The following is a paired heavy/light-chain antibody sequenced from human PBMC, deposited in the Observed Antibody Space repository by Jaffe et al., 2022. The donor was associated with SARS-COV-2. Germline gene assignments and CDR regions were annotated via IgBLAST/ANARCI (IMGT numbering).Light chain of an antibody. CDR2: YDN. V-gene: IGLV3-21*04. CDR1: NIGSRS. Sequence: SYVLTQPPSVSVAPGKTARITCGGNNIGSRSVHWYQQKPGQAPVLVIYYDNDRPSGIPERLSGSNSGNTATLIISRVEAGDEADYYCQVWDSNSVVFGGGTKLTVL. J-gene: IGLJ2*01. CDR3: QVWDSNSVV.
Heavy chain of an antibody. CDR3: ATTYGLVGANFDY. J-gene: IGHJ4*02. Sequence: EVQLVESGGGLVPPGGSLRLSCAASGFTFSTYSMNWVRQAPGRGLEWVSFLTSTSNTIYYADSVRGRFTISRDNAKNSLYLQMNSLRDEDTAVYYCATTYGLVGANFDYWGQGTLVTVSS. V-gene: IGHV3-48*02. CDR1: GFTFSTYS. CDR2: LTSTSNTI. D-gene: IGHD1-26*01.